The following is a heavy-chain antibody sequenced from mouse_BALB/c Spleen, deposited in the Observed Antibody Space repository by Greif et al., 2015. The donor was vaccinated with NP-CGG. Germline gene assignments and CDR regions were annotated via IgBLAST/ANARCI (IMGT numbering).Heavy chain of an antibody. J-gene: IGHJ3*01. CDR2: IDPANGNT. CDR1: GFNIKDTY. D-gene: IGHD2-4*01. CDR3: ARHPDTYYDYDVVIGAY. V-gene: IGHV14-3*02. Sequence: EVQLQESGAELVKPGASVKLSCTASGFNIKDTYMHWVKQRPEQGLEWIGRIDPANGNTKYDPKFQGKATITADTSSNTAYPQLSSLTSEDTAVYYCARHPDTYYDYDVVIGAYWGQGTLVTVSA.